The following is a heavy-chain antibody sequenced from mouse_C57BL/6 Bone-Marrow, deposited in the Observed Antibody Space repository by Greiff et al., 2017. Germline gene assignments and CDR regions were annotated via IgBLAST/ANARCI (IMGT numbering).Heavy chain of an antibody. CDR3: ARGGYDYDGAMDY. CDR1: GYTFTSYW. D-gene: IGHD2-4*01. J-gene: IGHJ4*01. CDR2: IHPNSGST. Sequence: QVQLQQSGAELVKPGASVKLSCKASGYTFTSYWMHWVKQRPGQGLEWIGMIHPNSGSTNYNEKFKSKATLTVDKSSSTAYLQLSSLTSEDSAVYYCARGGYDYDGAMDYWGQGTSVTVSS. V-gene: IGHV1-64*01.